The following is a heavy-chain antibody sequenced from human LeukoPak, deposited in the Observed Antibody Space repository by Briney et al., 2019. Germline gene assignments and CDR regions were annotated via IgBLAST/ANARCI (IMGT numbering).Heavy chain of an antibody. Sequence: SVKVSCKASGGTFSSYAISWVRQAPGQGLEWMGRIIPIFGTANYAQKFQGRVTITTDESTSTAYMELSSLRSEDTAVYYCARALSDTAMDYYFDYWGQGTLVTVSS. CDR3: ARALSDTAMDYYFDY. J-gene: IGHJ4*02. CDR2: IIPIFGTA. D-gene: IGHD5-18*01. CDR1: GGTFSSYA. V-gene: IGHV1-69*05.